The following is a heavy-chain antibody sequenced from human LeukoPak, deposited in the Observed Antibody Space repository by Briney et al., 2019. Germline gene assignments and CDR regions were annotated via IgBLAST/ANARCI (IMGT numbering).Heavy chain of an antibody. V-gene: IGHV3-64*01. CDR3: AAPGYSGGWEIDY. Sequence: GGSLRLSCAASGFTFSSSVLHWVRQAPGKGLEYVSGISSDGGTTYYAKSVKGRFTISRDNSKNMLYLQMGSLRTEDMAVYYCAAPGYSGGWEIDYWGQGTLVTVSS. D-gene: IGHD6-19*01. CDR1: GFTFSSSV. CDR2: ISSDGGTT. J-gene: IGHJ4*02.